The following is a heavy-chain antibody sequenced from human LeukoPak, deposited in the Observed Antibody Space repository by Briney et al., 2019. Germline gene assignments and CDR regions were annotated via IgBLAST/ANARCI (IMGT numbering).Heavy chain of an antibody. CDR2: INPNSGGT. J-gene: IGHJ3*02. D-gene: IGHD3-10*01. Sequence: ASVKVSCKASGYTFTSYGISWVRQAPGQGLEWMGWINPNSGGTNYAQKFQGRATMTRDTSISTAYMELSRLRSDDTAVYYCASPGYYYGSGSYLAAFDIWGQGTMVTVSS. CDR1: GYTFTSYG. V-gene: IGHV1-2*02. CDR3: ASPGYYYGSGSYLAAFDI.